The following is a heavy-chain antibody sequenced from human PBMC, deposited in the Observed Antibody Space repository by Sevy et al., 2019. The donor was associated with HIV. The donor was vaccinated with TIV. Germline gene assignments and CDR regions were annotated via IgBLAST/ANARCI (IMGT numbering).Heavy chain of an antibody. CDR2: ISSSSSYI. Sequence: GESLKISCAASGFTFSSYSMNWVRQAPGKGLEWVSSISSSSSYIYYADSVKGRFTISRDNAKNSLYLQMNSLRAEDTAVYYCARGLVSVVVVPAALNGMDVWGQGTTVTVSS. CDR1: GFTFSSYS. J-gene: IGHJ6*02. V-gene: IGHV3-21*01. CDR3: ARGLVSVVVVPAALNGMDV. D-gene: IGHD2-2*01.